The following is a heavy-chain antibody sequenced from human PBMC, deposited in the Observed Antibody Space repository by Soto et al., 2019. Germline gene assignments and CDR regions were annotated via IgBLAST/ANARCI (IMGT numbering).Heavy chain of an antibody. D-gene: IGHD6-13*01. Sequence: GGSLRLSCAASGFTFSSYAMSWVRQAPGKGLEWVSAISGSGGSTYYADSVKGRFTISRDNSKNTLYLQMNSLRAEDTAVYYCAKDVPRVAAAGTLSVCFDYWGQGTLVTVSS. CDR1: GFTFSSYA. J-gene: IGHJ4*02. CDR2: ISGSGGST. CDR3: AKDVPRVAAAGTLSVCFDY. V-gene: IGHV3-23*01.